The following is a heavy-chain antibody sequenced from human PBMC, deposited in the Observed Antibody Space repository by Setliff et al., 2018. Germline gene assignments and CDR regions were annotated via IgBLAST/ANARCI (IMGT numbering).Heavy chain of an antibody. CDR3: ARVATYAFDI. CDR1: GGSFSGYY. CDR2: IIHSGST. J-gene: IGHJ3*02. V-gene: IGHV4-34*12. Sequence: KSSETLSLTCAVYGGSFSGYYWSWIRQPPGKRLEWIGEIIHSGSTNYNPSLKSRVTISMDTSKNQFSLKVSSVTAADTAVYYCARVATYAFDIWGQGTMVTVSS. D-gene: IGHD5-12*01.